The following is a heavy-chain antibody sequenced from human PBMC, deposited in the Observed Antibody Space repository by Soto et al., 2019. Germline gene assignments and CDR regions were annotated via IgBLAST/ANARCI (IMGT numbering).Heavy chain of an antibody. CDR1: GGSISSGGYY. J-gene: IGHJ4*02. Sequence: SETLSLTCTVSGGSISSGGYYWSWIRQHPGKGLEWIGYIYYSGSTYYNPSLKSRVTISVDTSKNQFSLKLSSVTAADTAAYYCARDRRYYDSSGYSSFDYWGQGTLVTVSS. CDR3: ARDRRYYDSSGYSSFDY. D-gene: IGHD3-22*01. V-gene: IGHV4-31*03. CDR2: IYYSGST.